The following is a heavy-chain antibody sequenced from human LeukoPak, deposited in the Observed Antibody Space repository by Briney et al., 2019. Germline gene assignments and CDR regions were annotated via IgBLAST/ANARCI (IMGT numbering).Heavy chain of an antibody. V-gene: IGHV3-74*01. D-gene: IGHD1-26*01. CDR1: GFTFSSYW. CDR2: ISPDGRTT. Sequence: GGSLRLSCAASGFTFSSYWMHWVRQVPGKGLVWVSRISPDGRTTNYADSVEGRFTISRDSAKNTLYLQMNSLRTDDTAVYYCARAQYGSYGRFDYWGQGTLVTVSS. J-gene: IGHJ4*02. CDR3: ARAQYGSYGRFDY.